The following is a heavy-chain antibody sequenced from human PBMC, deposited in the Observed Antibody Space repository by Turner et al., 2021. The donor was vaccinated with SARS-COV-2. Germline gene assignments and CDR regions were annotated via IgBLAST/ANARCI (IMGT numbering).Heavy chain of an antibody. CDR1: GGSIRHLY. V-gene: IGHV4-4*07. CDR2: IYSSGST. D-gene: IGHD4-17*01. CDR3: ARDGDLRRNWFDP. J-gene: IGHJ5*02. Sequence: QVQLQESCPRLVTPSETLSLLCSVSGGSIRHLYSSWIRQPARKGLEWIGRIYSSGSTNYNPSLKSRITMSIDTSKNQFSLKVNYVTAADTAVYYCARDGDLRRNWFDPWGQGTLVTVSS.